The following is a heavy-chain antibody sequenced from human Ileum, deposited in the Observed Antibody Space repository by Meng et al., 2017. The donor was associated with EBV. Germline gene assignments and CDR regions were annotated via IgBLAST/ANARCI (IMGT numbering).Heavy chain of an antibody. V-gene: IGHV4-39*07. Sequence: LEAAGPGLWKPSETLSPPFTVSGGPLRGSRYYRGWVPQPPGKGLEWIWGTYYSGRHNYNPSLKDRVTLSGDTSKNQFFLNFSSVTAADTAVDYCARGDILNGYWYYFDYWGQGILVTVSS. J-gene: IGHJ4*02. CDR1: GGPLRGSRYY. D-gene: IGHD3-9*01. CDR2: TYYSGRH. CDR3: ARGDILNGYWYYFDY.